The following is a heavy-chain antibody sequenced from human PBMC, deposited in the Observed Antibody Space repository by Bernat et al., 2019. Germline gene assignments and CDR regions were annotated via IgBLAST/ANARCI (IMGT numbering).Heavy chain of an antibody. V-gene: IGHV3-30*18. CDR3: AKGGGSYSLYPGTDY. D-gene: IGHD1-26*01. J-gene: IGHJ4*02. CDR1: GFTFSSYG. CDR2: ISYDGSNK. Sequence: QVQLVESGGGVVQPGRSLRLSCAASGFTFSSYGMHWVRQAPGKGLEWVAVISYDGSNKYYADSVKGRFTISRDNSKNTLYLQMNSLRAEDTAVYYCAKGGGSYSLYPGTDYWGQGTLVTVSS.